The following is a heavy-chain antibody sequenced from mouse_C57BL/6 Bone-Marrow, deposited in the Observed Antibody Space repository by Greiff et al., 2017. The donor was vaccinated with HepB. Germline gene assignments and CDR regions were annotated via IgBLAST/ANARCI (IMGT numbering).Heavy chain of an antibody. Sequence: EVQLVESGPSLVRPSQTLSLTCTVTGFSINSDCYWIWIRQFPGNKLEYIGYTFYSGITYYNPSLESRTYITRDTSKNQFSLKLSSVTTEDTATYYCASIYDGYYDYAMDYWGQGTSVTVSS. CDR1: GFSINSDCY. J-gene: IGHJ4*01. V-gene: IGHV3-3*01. D-gene: IGHD2-3*01. CDR2: TFYSGIT. CDR3: ASIYDGYYDYAMDY.